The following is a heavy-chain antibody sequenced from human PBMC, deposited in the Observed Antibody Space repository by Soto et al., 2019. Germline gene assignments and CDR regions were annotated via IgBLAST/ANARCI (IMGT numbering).Heavy chain of an antibody. Sequence: EVQLLESGGGLVQPRRSLRLSCSASGFNFTNHVINWVRQAPGKSLEWVSSISNSDDVGFYADSVRGWFIVSRDTSTNTIYLQMNYLRVEDTAVYYCAKTVGATKLEDYWGQGTLVTVSS. CDR1: GFNFTNHV. CDR2: ISNSDDVG. D-gene: IGHD1-26*01. J-gene: IGHJ4*02. CDR3: AKTVGATKLEDY. V-gene: IGHV3-23*01.